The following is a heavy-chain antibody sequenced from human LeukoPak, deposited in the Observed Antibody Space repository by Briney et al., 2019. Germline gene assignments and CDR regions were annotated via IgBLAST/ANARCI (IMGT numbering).Heavy chain of an antibody. J-gene: IGHJ5*02. CDR2: VHPNTGVT. CDR3: ASLTATTGSGNH. CDR1: GYTFTDYY. D-gene: IGHD3-9*01. Sequence: ASVKVSCKASGYTFTDYYIQWVRQAPGQGLEWMGSVHPNTGVTNYAQKFQGRVAMTRDTSISTAYMILNTLRSDDTAVYYCASLTATTGSGNHWGQGTLVTVSS. V-gene: IGHV1-2*02.